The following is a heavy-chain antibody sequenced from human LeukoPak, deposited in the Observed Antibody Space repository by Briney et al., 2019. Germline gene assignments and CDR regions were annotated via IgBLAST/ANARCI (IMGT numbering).Heavy chain of an antibody. J-gene: IGHJ3*02. V-gene: IGHV4-30-2*01. CDR1: GGSIIVAAYS. CDR3: ARGYGDNSGAFGI. CDR2: IYHTGRT. D-gene: IGHD4-23*01. Sequence: SETLSLTCAVSGGSIIVAAYSWSWIRQPPGKGLEWIGYIYHTGRTSYNPSLKSRVTISVGRSKNQFSLKLNSVTAADTAVYYCARGYGDNSGAFGIWGQGTMVTVSS.